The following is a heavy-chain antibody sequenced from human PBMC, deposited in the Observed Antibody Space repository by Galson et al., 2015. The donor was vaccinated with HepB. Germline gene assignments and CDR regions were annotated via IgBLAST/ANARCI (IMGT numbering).Heavy chain of an antibody. CDR2: IVVGSGNT. D-gene: IGHD3-22*01. J-gene: IGHJ3*02. Sequence: SVKVSCKASGFTFTSSAMQWVRQARGQRLEWIGWIVVGSGNTNYAQKFQERVTITRDMSTSTAYMELSSLRSEDTAVYYCAADTAFSYYDSSGYYLPDAFDIWGQGTMVTVSS. V-gene: IGHV1-58*02. CDR3: AADTAFSYYDSSGYYLPDAFDI. CDR1: GFTFTSSA.